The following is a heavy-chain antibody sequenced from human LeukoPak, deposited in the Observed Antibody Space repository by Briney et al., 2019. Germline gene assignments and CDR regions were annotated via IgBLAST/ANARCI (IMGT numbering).Heavy chain of an antibody. CDR1: GFTFSSYW. V-gene: IGHV3-74*01. Sequence: GGSLRLSCAASGFTFSSYWMHWVRQAPGKGLVWVSRINSDGSSTSYADSVKGRFTIFRDNAKNTLYLQMNSLRAEDTAVYYCARASFNGWYFLDYWGQGTLVTVSS. CDR3: ARASFNGWYFLDY. CDR2: INSDGSST. D-gene: IGHD6-19*01. J-gene: IGHJ4*02.